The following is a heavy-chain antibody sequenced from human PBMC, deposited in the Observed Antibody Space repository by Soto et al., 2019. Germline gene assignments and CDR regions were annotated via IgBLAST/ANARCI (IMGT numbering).Heavy chain of an antibody. CDR2: ISYDGSNK. J-gene: IGHJ4*02. Sequence: PGGSLRLSCAASGFTFCSYAMHWVRQAPGKGLEWVAVISYDGSNKYYADSVKGRFTISRDNSKNTLYLQMNSLRAEDTAVYYCARGLSKDCSGGSCYLWGQGTLVTVSS. V-gene: IGHV3-30-3*01. CDR3: ARGLSKDCSGGSCYL. D-gene: IGHD2-15*01. CDR1: GFTFCSYA.